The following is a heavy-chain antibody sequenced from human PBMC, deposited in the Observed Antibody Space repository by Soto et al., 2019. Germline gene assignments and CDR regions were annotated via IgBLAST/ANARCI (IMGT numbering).Heavy chain of an antibody. CDR3: ARAEGGSYLGDY. D-gene: IGHD1-26*01. CDR1: GFTFSSYS. V-gene: IGHV3-21*01. J-gene: IGHJ4*02. CDR2: ISSSSSYI. Sequence: GGSLRLSCAASGFTFSSYSMNWVRQAPGKGLEWVSAISSSSSYIYYADSVKGRFTISRDNAKNSLYLQMNSLRAEDTAVYYCARAEGGSYLGDYWGQGTLVTVSS.